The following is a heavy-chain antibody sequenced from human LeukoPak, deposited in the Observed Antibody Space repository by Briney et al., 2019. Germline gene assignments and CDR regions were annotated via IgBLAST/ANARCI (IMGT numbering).Heavy chain of an antibody. D-gene: IGHD6-13*01. CDR1: GFTFSSYA. CDR2: ISGSGGST. Sequence: PGGSLRLSCAASGFTFSSYAMSWVRQAPGKGLEWVSAISGSGGSTYYADSVKGRFTISRDNSKNTLYLQMNSLRAEDTAVYYCAKDSPLPSRDSSSLTYSPHPFDSWGQGNPVTLSP. CDR3: AKDSPLPSRDSSSLTYSPHPFDS. J-gene: IGHJ4*02. V-gene: IGHV3-23*01.